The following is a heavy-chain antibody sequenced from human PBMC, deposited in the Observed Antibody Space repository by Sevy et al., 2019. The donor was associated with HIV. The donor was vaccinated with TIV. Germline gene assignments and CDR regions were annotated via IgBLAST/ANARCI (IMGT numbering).Heavy chain of an antibody. D-gene: IGHD1-1*01. Sequence: SETLSLTCSVSGGSISSYFWTWVRQSPGKGLEWIGNIYFTGNTYYSPSLKSRVSLSLDTSKSQFSLTLNSVTAADTAVYYCARDSTTRPRVLDYWGQGTLVTVSS. CDR2: IYFTGNT. V-gene: IGHV4-59*01. CDR3: ARDSTTRPRVLDY. J-gene: IGHJ4*02. CDR1: GGSISSYF.